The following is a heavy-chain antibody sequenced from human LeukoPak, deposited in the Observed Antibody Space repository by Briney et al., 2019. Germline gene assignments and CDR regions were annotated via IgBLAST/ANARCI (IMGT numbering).Heavy chain of an antibody. J-gene: IGHJ4*02. CDR1: GYTFTSYA. CDR2: INTNTGNP. V-gene: IGHV7-4-1*02. CDR3: ARAVGVREWGLLRWEGYFDY. Sequence: ASVKVSCKASGYTFTSYAMNWVRQAPGQGLEWMGWINTNTGNPTYAQGFTGRFVFSLDTSVSTAYLQISSLKAEDTAVYYCARAVGVREWGLLRWEGYFDYWGQGTLVTVSS. D-gene: IGHD1-26*01.